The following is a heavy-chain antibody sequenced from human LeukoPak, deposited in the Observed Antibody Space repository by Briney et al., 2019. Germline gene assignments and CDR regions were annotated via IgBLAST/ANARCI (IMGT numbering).Heavy chain of an antibody. CDR1: GFTFSSYS. CDR3: ARDLSIADPGDAFDI. CDR2: ISSSSSYI. Sequence: GGSLRLSCAASGFTFSSYSMNWVRQAPGKGLGWVSSISSSSSYIYYADSVKGRFTISRDNAKNSLYLQMNSLRAEDTAVYYCARDLSIADPGDAFDIWGQGTMVTVSS. D-gene: IGHD2-15*01. J-gene: IGHJ3*02. V-gene: IGHV3-21*01.